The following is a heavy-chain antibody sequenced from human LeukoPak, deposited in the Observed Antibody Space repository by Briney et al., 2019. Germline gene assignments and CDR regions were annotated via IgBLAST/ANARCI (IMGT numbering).Heavy chain of an antibody. V-gene: IGHV3-7*01. Sequence: GSLRLSCAASGFTFSSYWMSWVRQAPGKGLEWVANIKQDGSEKYYVDSVKGRFTISRDNAKNSLYLQMNSLRAEDTAVYYCARRPGIAVAGILFDYWGQGTLVTVSS. J-gene: IGHJ4*02. CDR1: GFTFSSYW. CDR3: ARRPGIAVAGILFDY. D-gene: IGHD6-19*01. CDR2: IKQDGSEK.